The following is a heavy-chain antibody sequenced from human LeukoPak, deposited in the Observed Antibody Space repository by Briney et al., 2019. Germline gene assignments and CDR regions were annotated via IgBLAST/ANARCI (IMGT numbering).Heavy chain of an antibody. CDR3: ARDYGSGSYYNPPFDY. V-gene: IGHV3-11*04. Sequence: GSLRLSCAASGFTFSDYYMNWVRQAPGKGLEWVSYISSSGSTIYYADSVKGRFTISRDNAKNSLYLQMNSLRAEDTAVYYCARDYGSGSYYNPPFDYWGQGTLVTVSS. CDR1: GFTFSDYY. CDR2: ISSSGSTI. J-gene: IGHJ4*02. D-gene: IGHD3-10*01.